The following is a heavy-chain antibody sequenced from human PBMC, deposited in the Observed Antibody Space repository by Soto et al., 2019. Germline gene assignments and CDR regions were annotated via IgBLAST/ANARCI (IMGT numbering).Heavy chain of an antibody. D-gene: IGHD6-19*01. CDR2: MYHSGST. V-gene: IGHV4-30-2*01. J-gene: IGHJ5*02. CDR1: GGSISSGGYS. CDR3: ARRQYSSGLNWFDP. Sequence: PSETLSLTCAVSGGSISSGGYSWSWIRQPPGKGLEWIGYMYHSGSTYYNPSLKSRVTISIDRSKNQFSLKLSSVTAADTAVYYCARRQYSSGLNWFDPWGQGTLVTVSS.